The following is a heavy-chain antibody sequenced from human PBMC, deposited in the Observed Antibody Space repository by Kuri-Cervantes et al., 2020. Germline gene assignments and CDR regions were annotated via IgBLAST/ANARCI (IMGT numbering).Heavy chain of an antibody. CDR2: ISYDGSNK. V-gene: IGHV3-30*18. Sequence: GGSLRLSCAASGFTFSSYGMHWVRQAPGKGLEWVAVISYDGSNKYYADSVKGRFTISRDNSKNTLYLQMNSLRAEDTAVYYCAKAVGIAVAGDMDVWGQGTTVTVSS. CDR3: AKAVGIAVAGDMDV. CDR1: GFTFSSYG. D-gene: IGHD6-19*01. J-gene: IGHJ6*02.